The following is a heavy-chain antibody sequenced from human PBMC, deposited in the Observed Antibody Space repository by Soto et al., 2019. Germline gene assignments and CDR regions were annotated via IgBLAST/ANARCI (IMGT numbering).Heavy chain of an antibody. CDR3: ARDAIEMATIGDAFDI. Sequence: SETLSLTCTVSGGSISSGGYYWSWIRQHPGKGLEWIGYIYYSGSTYYNPSLKSRVTISVDTSKNQFSLKLSSVTAADTAVYYCARDAIEMATIGDAFDIWGQGTMVTVSS. V-gene: IGHV4-31*03. J-gene: IGHJ3*02. CDR1: GGSISSGGYY. CDR2: IYYSGST. D-gene: IGHD5-12*01.